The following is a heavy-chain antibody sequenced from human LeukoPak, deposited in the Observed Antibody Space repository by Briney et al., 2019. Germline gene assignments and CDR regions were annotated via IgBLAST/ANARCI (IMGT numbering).Heavy chain of an antibody. CDR2: ISSSSSYI. CDR3: ARSLYSYGEYYYYGMDV. J-gene: IGHJ6*02. Sequence: GGPLRLSCAASGFTFSSYSMNWVRQAPGKGLEWVSSISSSSSYIYYADSVKGRFTISRDNAKNSLYLQMNSLRAEDTAVYYCARSLYSYGEYYYYGMDVWGQGTTVTVSS. D-gene: IGHD5-18*01. V-gene: IGHV3-21*01. CDR1: GFTFSSYS.